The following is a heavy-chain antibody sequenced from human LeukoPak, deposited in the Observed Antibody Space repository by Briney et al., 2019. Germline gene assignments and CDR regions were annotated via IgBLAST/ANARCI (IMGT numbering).Heavy chain of an antibody. V-gene: IGHV1-69*05. D-gene: IGHD3-3*01. CDR1: GGTFSSYA. CDR3: ARNGRDFWSGYYRFDP. CDR2: IIPIFGTA. J-gene: IGHJ5*02. Sequence: ASVKVSCKASGGTFSSYAISWVQQAPGQGLEWMGGIIPIFGTANYAQKFQGRVTITTDESTSTAYMELSSLRSEDTAVYYCARNGRDFWSGYYRFDPWGQGTLVTVSS.